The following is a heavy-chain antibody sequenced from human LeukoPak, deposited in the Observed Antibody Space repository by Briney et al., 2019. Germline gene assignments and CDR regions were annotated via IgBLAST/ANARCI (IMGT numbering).Heavy chain of an antibody. CDR3: AKDHGSGSYLFDY. Sequence: GGSLRLSCAASGFTFSTYAMSWARQAPGKGLEWVSTVSGSGGSTYYADSVKGRLTISRDNSKNTLYLQMNSLRAEDTAAYYCAKDHGSGSYLFDYWGQGTLVTVSS. CDR2: VSGSGGST. D-gene: IGHD3-10*01. J-gene: IGHJ4*02. V-gene: IGHV3-23*01. CDR1: GFTFSTYA.